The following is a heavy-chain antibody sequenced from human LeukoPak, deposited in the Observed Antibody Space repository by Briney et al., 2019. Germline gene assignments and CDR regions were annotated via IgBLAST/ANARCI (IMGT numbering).Heavy chain of an antibody. V-gene: IGHV4-59*08. CDR3: ARLGPAAGTSFDY. D-gene: IGHD6-13*01. Sequence: SSETLSLTCTVSAGSISNYYWSWIRQPPGKGLEWIGYISYSGSTNYNPSLKSRVTISVDTSKNQFSLKLSSATAADTAVYYCARLGPAAGTSFDYWGQGTLVTVSS. CDR2: ISYSGST. CDR1: AGSISNYY. J-gene: IGHJ4*02.